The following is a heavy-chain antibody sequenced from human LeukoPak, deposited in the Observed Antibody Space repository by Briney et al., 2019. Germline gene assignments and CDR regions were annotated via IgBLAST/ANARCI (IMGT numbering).Heavy chain of an antibody. CDR2: IYSSGRT. J-gene: IGHJ4*02. V-gene: IGHV4-38-2*01. CDR3: ARHPTGDYTPDY. Sequence: SETLSLTCAVSSYSISRGYHWGWIRPPPGKGLQWIGIIYSSGRTYYNPPLKTRVTISVDTSRNRFSLTLSSVTAADTAVYYCARHPTGDYTPDYWGQGTLVTASS. CDR1: SYSISRGYH. D-gene: IGHD4-17*01.